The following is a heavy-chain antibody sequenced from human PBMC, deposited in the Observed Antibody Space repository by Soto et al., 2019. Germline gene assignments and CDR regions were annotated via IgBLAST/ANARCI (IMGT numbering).Heavy chain of an antibody. CDR3: ARGRNRPFLEWLFYGYY. D-gene: IGHD3-3*02. V-gene: IGHV1-18*01. J-gene: IGHJ4*02. CDR1: GYTFNSYG. Sequence: QVQLVQSGGEVKKPGASVKVSCKASGYTFNSYGIAWVRQSPGQGLEWMGWINAYNGNTDYAQKLQGRINMTTDTSTSTAYMELRRLRYDDTAVYYCARGRNRPFLEWLFYGYYWGQGTLVTVSS. CDR2: INAYNGNT.